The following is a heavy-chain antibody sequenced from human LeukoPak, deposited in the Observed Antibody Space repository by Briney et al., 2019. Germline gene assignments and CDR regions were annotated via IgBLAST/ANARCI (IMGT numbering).Heavy chain of an antibody. CDR2: ISSSSSYI. D-gene: IGHD2-15*01. CDR1: GFTFSSYS. CDR3: AREGSGGSCYY. V-gene: IGHV3-21*01. J-gene: IGHJ4*02. Sequence: GGSLRLSCAASGFTFSSYSMNWVRQAPGKGLEWVSSISSSSSYIHYADSVKGRFTISRDNAKNSLYLQMNSLRAEDTAVYYCAREGSGGSCYYWGQGTLVTVSS.